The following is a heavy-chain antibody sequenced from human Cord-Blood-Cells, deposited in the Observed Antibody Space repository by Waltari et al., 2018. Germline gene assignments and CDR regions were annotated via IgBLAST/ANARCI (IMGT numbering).Heavy chain of an antibody. CDR1: GGSISSSSYY. J-gene: IGHJ4*02. V-gene: IGHV4-39*01. Sequence: PSETLSLTCTVSGGSISSSSYYWGWIRQPPGKGLEWIGSIYYSGSTYYNPSLKSRVTISVDTSKNQFSLKLSSVTAADTTVYYCAGLPPGGSSDYWGQGTLVTVSS. D-gene: IGHD6-6*01. CDR2: IYYSGST. CDR3: AGLPPGGSSDY.